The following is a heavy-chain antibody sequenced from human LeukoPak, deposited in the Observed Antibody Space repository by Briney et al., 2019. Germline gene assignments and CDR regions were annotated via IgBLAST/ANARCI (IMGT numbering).Heavy chain of an antibody. CDR2: ISPIFGTA. D-gene: IGHD3-22*01. J-gene: IGHJ4*02. Sequence: SVKVSCKASGGTFSSYAISWVRQAPGQGLEWMGGISPIFGTANYAQKFQGRVTITADESTSTAYMELSSLRSEDTAVYYCARERDSSGYPDYWGQGTLVTGSS. CDR1: GGTFSSYA. V-gene: IGHV1-69*13. CDR3: ARERDSSGYPDY.